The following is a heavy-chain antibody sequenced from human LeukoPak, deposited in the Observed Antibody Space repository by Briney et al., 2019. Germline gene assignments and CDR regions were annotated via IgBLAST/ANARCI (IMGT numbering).Heavy chain of an antibody. V-gene: IGHV3-7*01. CDR1: GFTFSSYW. D-gene: IGHD3-3*01. J-gene: IGHJ4*02. CDR2: IKQDGSEK. CDR3: ARLAEAYYDFWSGYSYYFDY. Sequence: GGSLRLSCAASGFTFSSYWMSWVRQAPGKGLEWVANIKQDGSEKCYVDSVKGRFTISRDNAKNSLYLQMNSLRAEDTAVYYCARLAEAYYDFWSGYSYYFDYWGQGTLVTVSS.